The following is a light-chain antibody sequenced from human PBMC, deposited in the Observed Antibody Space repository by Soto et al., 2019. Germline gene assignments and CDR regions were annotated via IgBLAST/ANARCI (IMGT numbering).Light chain of an antibody. CDR2: GVS. J-gene: IGKJ1*01. CDR3: QQYNNWPPT. V-gene: IGKV3-15*01. CDR1: QSVSSN. Sequence: EIVMTQSPATLSMSPGERATLSCRASQSVSSNLAWYQQKPGQAPRLLIYGVSTRATGIPARFSASGSGTEFTLTISSLQSEDFVVYFCQQYNNWPPTFGQGTKVEIK.